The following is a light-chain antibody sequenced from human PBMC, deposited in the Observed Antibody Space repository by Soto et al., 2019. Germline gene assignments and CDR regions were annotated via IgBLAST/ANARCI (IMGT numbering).Light chain of an antibody. CDR2: GTS. J-gene: IGKJ3*01. V-gene: IGKV3-15*01. CDR3: QQYNKWPLFS. Sequence: EAVMTQSPVTLSVSPGERASLSCRASQSVGTNIAWYQQKPGQAPRLRIYGTSTRATGIPARFGGSGSGTDYTLTISCLQSEDFAVSYCQQYNKWPLFSFGPGSKVDMK. CDR1: QSVGTN.